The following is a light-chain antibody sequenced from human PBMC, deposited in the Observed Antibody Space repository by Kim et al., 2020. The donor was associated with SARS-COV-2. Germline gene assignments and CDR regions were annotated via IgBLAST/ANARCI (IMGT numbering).Light chain of an antibody. CDR1: QSITSD. Sequence: DIQMTQSPSSLSASVGGRVTITCRSSQSITSDLGWYQQRPGKAPRSLIFAASSLQRGVPSRFSGSGSGTEFNLTISSLQPEDFATYYCLQHNSYPPTFGQGTKLEI. J-gene: IGKJ2*01. CDR2: AAS. CDR3: LQHNSYPPT. V-gene: IGKV1-17*01.